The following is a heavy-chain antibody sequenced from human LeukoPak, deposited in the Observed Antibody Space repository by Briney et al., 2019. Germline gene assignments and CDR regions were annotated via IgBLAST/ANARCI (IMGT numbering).Heavy chain of an antibody. V-gene: IGHV4-39*01. J-gene: IGHJ6*03. D-gene: IGHD3-9*01. CDR1: GGSISSSSYY. CDR3: ARHATGDILTGYLGYYYYYYMDV. Sequence: SETLSLTCTVSGGSISSSSYYWGWIRQPPGKGLEWIGIIYYSGSTYYNPSLKSRVTISVDTSKNQFSLKLSSVTAADTAVYYCARHATGDILTGYLGYYYYYYMDVWGKGTTVTISS. CDR2: IYYSGST.